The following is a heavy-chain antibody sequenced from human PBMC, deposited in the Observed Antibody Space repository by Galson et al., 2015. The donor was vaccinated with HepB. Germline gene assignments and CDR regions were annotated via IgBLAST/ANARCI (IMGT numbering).Heavy chain of an antibody. CDR3: AKALDTAMATDAFDI. Sequence: SLRLSCAASGFTFDDYAMHWVRQAPGKGLEWVSGISWNSGSIGYADSVKGRFTISRDNAKNSLYLQMNSLRAEDTALYYCAKALDTAMATDAFDIWGQGTMVTVSS. V-gene: IGHV3-9*01. D-gene: IGHD5-18*01. CDR2: ISWNSGSI. J-gene: IGHJ3*02. CDR1: GFTFDDYA.